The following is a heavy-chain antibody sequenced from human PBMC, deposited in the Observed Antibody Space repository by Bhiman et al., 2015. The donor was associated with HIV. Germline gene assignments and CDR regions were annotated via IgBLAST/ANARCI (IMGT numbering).Heavy chain of an antibody. D-gene: IGHD5-24*01. J-gene: IGHJ4*02. CDR2: VSYDGSNK. Sequence: QVQLVESGGGVVQPGRSLRLSCAASGFTFSSYGMHWVRQAPGKGLEWVAVVSYDGSNKYYADSVTGRFTISRDNSKNTLYLQMNSLRAEDTAVYYCARCPQEMARITFDYWGQGTLVTVSS. CDR3: ARCPQEMARITFDY. CDR1: GFTFSSYG. V-gene: IGHV3-30*03.